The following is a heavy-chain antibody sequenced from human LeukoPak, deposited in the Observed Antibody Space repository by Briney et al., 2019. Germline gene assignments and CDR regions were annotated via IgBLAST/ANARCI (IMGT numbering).Heavy chain of an antibody. Sequence: GGSLRLSCTGSGFNFGDYALTWVRQAPGKGLEWVGFIRSKTYAGTTEYAASVKGRFTFSRDDSKSIAYLQMNSPKTEDTAVYYCTRVRMAAYSSSSLAYWGQGTLVTVSS. CDR2: IRSKTYAGTT. V-gene: IGHV3-49*04. J-gene: IGHJ4*02. D-gene: IGHD6-13*01. CDR1: GFNFGDYA. CDR3: TRVRMAAYSSSSLAY.